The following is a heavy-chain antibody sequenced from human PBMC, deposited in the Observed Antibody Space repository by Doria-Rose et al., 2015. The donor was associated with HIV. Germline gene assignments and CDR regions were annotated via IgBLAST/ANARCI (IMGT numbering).Heavy chain of an antibody. D-gene: IGHD4-17*01. V-gene: IGHV4-34*01. CDR2: INYGGST. CDR1: GGYFSGYS. J-gene: IGHJ1*01. CDR3: ARGPSDFGDYVAFEH. Sequence: QVQLQQWDAGLLKPSETLSLTCAVSGGYFSGYSWTWIRQSPGKGLEWIGEINYGGSTNYNPSLKRRVTISLEMTTNQSSLKVTSVPAADTAVYYCARGPSDFGDYVAFEHWGQGTLVTVSS.